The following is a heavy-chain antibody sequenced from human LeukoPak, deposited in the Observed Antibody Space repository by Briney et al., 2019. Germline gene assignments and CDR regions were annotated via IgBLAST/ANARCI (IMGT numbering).Heavy chain of an antibody. CDR2: FSPKSGDT. CDR3: ARRMAYGGDY. V-gene: IGHV1-2*02. J-gene: IGHJ4*02. D-gene: IGHD4-23*01. CDR1: GYTFTDYY. Sequence: ASVKVSCKASGYTFTDYYIHWVRQAPGQGLEWMGWFSPKSGDTNYAQNFQHRVTTTRDTSISTAYMELSSLRSDDTAMYYCARRMAYGGDYWGQGTLVTVPS.